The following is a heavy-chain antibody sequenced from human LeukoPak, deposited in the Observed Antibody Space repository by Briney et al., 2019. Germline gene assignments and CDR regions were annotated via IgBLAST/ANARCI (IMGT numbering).Heavy chain of an antibody. V-gene: IGHV3-7*01. CDR3: ARATASNWSDP. Sequence: GGSLRLSCAASGFTFSSYWMSWVRQAPGKGLEWVANIKEDGSEKYYVDSVKGRFTISRDNAKNSLYLQMNSLRAEDTAIYYCARATASNWSDPWGQGTLVTVSS. D-gene: IGHD5-18*01. CDR1: GFTFSSYW. J-gene: IGHJ5*02. CDR2: IKEDGSEK.